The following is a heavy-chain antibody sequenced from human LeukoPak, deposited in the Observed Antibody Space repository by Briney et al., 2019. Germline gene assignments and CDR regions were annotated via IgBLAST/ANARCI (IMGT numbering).Heavy chain of an antibody. J-gene: IGHJ4*02. V-gene: IGHV3-23*01. Sequence: PGRSLRLSCAASGFTFDDYAMHWVRQAPGKGLEWVSAISGSGGSTYYADSVKGRFTISRDNSKNTLYLQMNSLRAEDTAVYYCAKDPISSTVDYWGQGTLVTVSS. CDR3: AKDPISSTVDY. CDR2: ISGSGGST. D-gene: IGHD2-2*01. CDR1: GFTFDDYA.